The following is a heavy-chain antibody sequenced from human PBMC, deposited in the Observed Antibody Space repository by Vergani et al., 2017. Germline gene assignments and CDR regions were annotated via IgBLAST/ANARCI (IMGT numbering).Heavy chain of an antibody. D-gene: IGHD3-22*01. J-gene: IGHJ4*02. CDR1: GFTSSYYG. CDR3: ARKKYYDSKDYYQVEPFDY. Sequence: QVHLLESGGGVVQPGRSLRLSCVVSGFTSSYYGMQWVRQAPGKGLEWVAVISYDGTQKYYADSVKGRFTISRDNSKSTLYLQMNSLRTEDTAIYYCARKKYYDSKDYYQVEPFDYWGQGTLVTVSS. CDR2: ISYDGTQK. V-gene: IGHV3-30*03.